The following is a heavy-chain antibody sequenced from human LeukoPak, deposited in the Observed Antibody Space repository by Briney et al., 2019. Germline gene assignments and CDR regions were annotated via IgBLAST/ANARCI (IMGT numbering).Heavy chain of an antibody. J-gene: IGHJ6*03. D-gene: IGHD2-15*01. V-gene: IGHV4-4*07. CDR1: GGSISSYY. Sequence: SETLSLTCTVSGGSISSYYWSWIRQPAGKGPEWIGRIYTSGSTNYNPSLKSRVTMSVDTSKNQFSLKLSSVTAADTAVYYCARARRGLFSGGSCQQVYYYMDVWGKGTTVTISS. CDR2: IYTSGST. CDR3: ARARRGLFSGGSCQQVYYYMDV.